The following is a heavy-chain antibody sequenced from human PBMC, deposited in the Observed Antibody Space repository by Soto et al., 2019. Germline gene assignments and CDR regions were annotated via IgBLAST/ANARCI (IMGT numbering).Heavy chain of an antibody. CDR1: GGSISSGGYY. CDR2: IYYSGST. CDR3: ARGYCSSTSCPELDY. D-gene: IGHD2-2*01. V-gene: IGHV4-31*03. J-gene: IGHJ4*02. Sequence: SETLSLTCTVSGGSISSGGYYWSWIRQHPGKGLEWIGYIYYSGSTYYNPSLKSRVTISVDTSKNQFSLKLSSVTAADTAVYYCARGYCSSTSCPELDYWGQGTLVTVSS.